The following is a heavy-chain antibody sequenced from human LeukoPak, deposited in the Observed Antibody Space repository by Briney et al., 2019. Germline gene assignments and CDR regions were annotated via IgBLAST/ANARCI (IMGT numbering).Heavy chain of an antibody. Sequence: GGSLRLSCAASGFTFSSYAMSWVRQAPGKGLEWVSSIISSGGVTYYADSVKGRFTISRDNSKNTVYLQMDSLRAEDSAVYYCAKNGGYSYGLYYFDYWGQGTLVTVSS. CDR1: GFTFSSYA. CDR3: AKNGGYSYGLYYFDY. D-gene: IGHD5-18*01. CDR2: IISSGGVT. J-gene: IGHJ4*02. V-gene: IGHV3-23*01.